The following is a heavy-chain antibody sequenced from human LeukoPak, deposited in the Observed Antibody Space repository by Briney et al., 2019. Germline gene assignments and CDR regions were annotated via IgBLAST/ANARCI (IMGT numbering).Heavy chain of an antibody. Sequence: GGSLRLSCAASGFTFSRHAMSWVRQAPGKGLEWVPSIRSSSSYIDYADSVKGRFTISRDNAKSSLYLHMNSLRAEDTAVYYCASSWYGSGSYDLDYWGQGTLVTVSS. V-gene: IGHV3-21*01. D-gene: IGHD3-10*01. CDR3: ASSWYGSGSYDLDY. J-gene: IGHJ4*02. CDR1: GFTFSRHA. CDR2: IRSSSSYI.